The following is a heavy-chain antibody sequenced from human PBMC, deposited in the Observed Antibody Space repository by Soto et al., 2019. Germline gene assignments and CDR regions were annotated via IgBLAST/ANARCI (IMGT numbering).Heavy chain of an antibody. Sequence: PGGSLRLSCAASGFTFSSYAMSWVRQAPGKGLEWVSAISGSGGSTYYADSVKGRFTISRDNSKNTLYLQMNSLRAEDTAVYYCANGLAVAGTFYYYYMDVWGKGTTVTVSS. CDR2: ISGSGGST. CDR1: GFTFSSYA. D-gene: IGHD6-19*01. V-gene: IGHV3-23*01. J-gene: IGHJ6*03. CDR3: ANGLAVAGTFYYYYMDV.